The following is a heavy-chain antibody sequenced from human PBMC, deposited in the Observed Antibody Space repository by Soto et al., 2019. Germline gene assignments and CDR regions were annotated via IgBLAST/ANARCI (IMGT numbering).Heavy chain of an antibody. Sequence: QVHLLLQSGAEVKKPVSSVKVACKASGGNPSNSAISWVRQAPGQGLEWMGGIIPVFGIISHAQNFQGRVTITSDESTSTAYMELSSLRSEDTAVYFCAGGRIVVTGSSAYSSMDVWGQGTTVTVSS. CDR3: AGGRIVVTGSSAYSSMDV. J-gene: IGHJ6*02. D-gene: IGHD3-22*01. CDR1: GGNPSNSA. V-gene: IGHV1-69*01. CDR2: IIPVFGII.